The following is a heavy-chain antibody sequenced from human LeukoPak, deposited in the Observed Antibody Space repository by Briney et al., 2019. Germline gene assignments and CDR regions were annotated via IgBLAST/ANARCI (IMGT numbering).Heavy chain of an antibody. Sequence: LTGGSLRLSCAASGFTFSSHDMHWIRQPTGKGLEWASVIGTAGNTYYTDSVKGRFTISRENAKNSLYLQMDSLRAEDTAVYYCARSKSYSSGWTDFDCWGQGTLVTVSS. D-gene: IGHD6-19*01. CDR1: GFTFSSHD. CDR3: ARSKSYSSGWTDFDC. J-gene: IGHJ4*02. CDR2: IGTAGNT. V-gene: IGHV3-13*01.